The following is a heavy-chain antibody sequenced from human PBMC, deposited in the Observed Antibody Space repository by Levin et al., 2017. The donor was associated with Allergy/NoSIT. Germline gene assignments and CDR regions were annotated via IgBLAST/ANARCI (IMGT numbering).Heavy chain of an antibody. CDR1: GFTFSSYG. CDR2: IWYDGSNK. Sequence: GGSLRLSCAASGFTFSSYGMHWVRQAPGKGLEWVAVIWYDGSNKYYADSVKGRFTISRDNSKNTLYLQMNSLRAEDTAVYYCARDSSMANYYYYMDVWGKGTTVTVSS. J-gene: IGHJ6*03. V-gene: IGHV3-33*01. D-gene: IGHD2/OR15-2a*01. CDR3: ARDSSMANYYYYMDV.